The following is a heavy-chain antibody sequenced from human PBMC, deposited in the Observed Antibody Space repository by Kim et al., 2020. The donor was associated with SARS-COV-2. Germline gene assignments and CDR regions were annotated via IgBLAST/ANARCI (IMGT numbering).Heavy chain of an antibody. Sequence: KLQGRVTMTTDTSTSTAYMELRSLRSDDTAVYYCASSSSIAARPVGYFDYWGQGTLVTVSS. J-gene: IGHJ4*02. CDR3: ASSSSIAARPVGYFDY. V-gene: IGHV1-18*01. D-gene: IGHD6-6*01.